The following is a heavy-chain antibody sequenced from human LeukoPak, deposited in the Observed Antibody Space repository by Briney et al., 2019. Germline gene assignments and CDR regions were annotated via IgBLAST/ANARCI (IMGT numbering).Heavy chain of an antibody. CDR3: AKDPPAGYCSGGSWSPDDDY. Sequence: PGGSLSLSRAASLLTFSSYVMSGVRPAPRKGLAWVSAICGSGSRTYYADSVKGRFTIYRDNSKNTLYLQMNSLRAEDTAVYYCAKDPPAGYCSGGSWSPDDDYWGQGTLVTVSS. V-gene: IGHV3-23*01. CDR1: LLTFSSYV. CDR2: ICGSGSRT. J-gene: IGHJ4*02. D-gene: IGHD2-15*01.